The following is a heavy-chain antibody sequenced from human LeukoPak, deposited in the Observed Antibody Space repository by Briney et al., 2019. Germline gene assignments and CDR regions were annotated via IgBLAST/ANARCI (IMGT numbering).Heavy chain of an antibody. CDR1: GYTFTNYG. V-gene: IGHV1-2*02. CDR3: ARGHYYYGMDV. CDR2: INPNSGGT. Sequence: ASVRVSCKASGYTFTNYGITWVRQAPGQGLEWMGWINPNSGGTNYALKFQGRVTMTRDTSISTAYMELSRLRSDDTAVYYCARGHYYYGMDVWGQGTTVTVSS. J-gene: IGHJ6*02.